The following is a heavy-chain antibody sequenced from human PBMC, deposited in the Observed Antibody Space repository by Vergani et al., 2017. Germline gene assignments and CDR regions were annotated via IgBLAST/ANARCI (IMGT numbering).Heavy chain of an antibody. D-gene: IGHD3-22*01. CDR2: IDYSGST. Sequence: QVPLQESGPGLVKPSETLSLTCTVSGGSIRSYHWSWIRQPPGKGLEWIGYIDYSGSTNYNPSLESRVTISVDTSKNQFSRKLSSVTAADTAVYYCARGYDTQDYWGQGTLVTVSA. V-gene: IGHV4-59*01. CDR3: ARGYDTQDY. CDR1: GGSIRSYH. J-gene: IGHJ4*02.